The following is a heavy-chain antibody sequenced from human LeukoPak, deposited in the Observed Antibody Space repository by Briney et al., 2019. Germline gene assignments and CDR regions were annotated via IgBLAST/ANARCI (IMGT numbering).Heavy chain of an antibody. V-gene: IGHV4-59*08. CDR2: IYYSGRT. CDR1: GGSISSDY. CDR3: ARRGDGDITPHDH. D-gene: IGHD2-15*01. Sequence: PSETLSLTCTVSGGSISSDYWTWIRQPPGKGLEWIGHIYYSGRTNYNPSLKSRVTISVDTSKKQFSLQLISVTAADTAVYYCARRGDGDITPHDHWGQGTLVTVSS. J-gene: IGHJ4*02.